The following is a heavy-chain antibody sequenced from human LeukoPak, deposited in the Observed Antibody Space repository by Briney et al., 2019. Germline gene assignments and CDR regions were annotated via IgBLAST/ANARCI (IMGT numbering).Heavy chain of an antibody. CDR1: GFTVSDNY. CDR2: FYSGGST. J-gene: IGHJ1*01. Sequence: PGGSLRLSCAASGFTVSDNYMSWVRQAPGQGLEWVSVFYSGGSTRYADSVKGRFTISRDNSKNTLYLLFNSLRAEDTAVYFCASSSWSSEYFHYWGQGTLVTVSS. CDR3: ASSSWSSEYFHY. V-gene: IGHV3-66*01. D-gene: IGHD6-13*01.